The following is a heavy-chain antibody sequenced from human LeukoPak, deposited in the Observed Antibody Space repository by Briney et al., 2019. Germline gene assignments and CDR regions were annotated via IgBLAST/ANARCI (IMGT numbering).Heavy chain of an antibody. CDR2: MNPNSGNT. J-gene: IGHJ4*02. D-gene: IGHD6-19*01. Sequence: ASVKVSCKASGGTFSSYAISWVRQATGQGLEWMGWMNPNSGNTGYAKKFQGRVTMTRNTSISTAYMELSSLRSEDTAVYYCARNSGWYDYWGQGTLVTVSS. CDR1: GGTFSSYA. V-gene: IGHV1-8*02. CDR3: ARNSGWYDY.